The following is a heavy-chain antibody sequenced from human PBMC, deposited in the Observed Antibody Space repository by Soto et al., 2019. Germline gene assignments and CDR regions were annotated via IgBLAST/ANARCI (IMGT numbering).Heavy chain of an antibody. Sequence: PGGSLRLSCAASGFTFDDYTMHWVRQAPGKGLEWVSLISWDGGSTYYADSVKGRFTISRDNSKNSLYLQMNSLRTEDTALYYCAKDIGQLPPWPHYYGMDVWGQGTTVTVSS. J-gene: IGHJ6*02. V-gene: IGHV3-43*01. CDR3: AKDIGQLPPWPHYYGMDV. D-gene: IGHD1-26*01. CDR1: GFTFDDYT. CDR2: ISWDGGST.